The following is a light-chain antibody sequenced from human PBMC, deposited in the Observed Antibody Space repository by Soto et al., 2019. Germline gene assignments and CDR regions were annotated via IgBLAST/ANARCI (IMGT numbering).Light chain of an antibody. CDR3: QQFGSSQLT. CDR1: QSVSSTY. J-gene: IGKJ4*01. CDR2: AAT. Sequence: EIVLTQSPGTMSLSPGERATLSCRASQSVSSTYLAWYQQKPGQAPRLLIYAATTRATGIPDRFSGSGSGTDFTLTISRLEPEDFALYYRQQFGSSQLTFGGGTNVEIK. V-gene: IGKV3-20*01.